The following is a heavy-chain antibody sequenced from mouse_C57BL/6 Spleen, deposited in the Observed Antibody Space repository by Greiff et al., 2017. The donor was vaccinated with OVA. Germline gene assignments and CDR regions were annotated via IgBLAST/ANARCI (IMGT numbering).Heavy chain of an antibody. Sequence: VQLQQSGAELVKPGASVKISCKASGYAFSSYWMNWVKQRPGKGLEWIGQIYPGVGDTNYNGKFKGKATLTADKSSSTAYMQLSSLTSEDSAVYFCGLHYGNPSDYAMDYWGQGTSVTVSS. J-gene: IGHJ4*01. CDR1: GYAFSSYW. CDR3: GLHYGNPSDYAMDY. D-gene: IGHD2-1*01. V-gene: IGHV1-80*01. CDR2: IYPGVGDT.